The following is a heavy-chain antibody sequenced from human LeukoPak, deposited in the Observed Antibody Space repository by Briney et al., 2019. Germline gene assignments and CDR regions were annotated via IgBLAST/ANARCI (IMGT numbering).Heavy chain of an antibody. Sequence: GGSLRLSCAASGFTVSSNYVSWVRQAPGKGLEWVSAIYRSGTTFYADSVKGRFTISRHISKNTVDLQLNSLRPEDTGVYYCATMGADYVGGTYRYTGLDYWGQGTLVTVSS. J-gene: IGHJ4*02. D-gene: IGHD3-16*02. CDR3: ATMGADYVGGTYRYTGLDY. V-gene: IGHV3-53*04. CDR1: GFTVSSNY. CDR2: IYRSGTT.